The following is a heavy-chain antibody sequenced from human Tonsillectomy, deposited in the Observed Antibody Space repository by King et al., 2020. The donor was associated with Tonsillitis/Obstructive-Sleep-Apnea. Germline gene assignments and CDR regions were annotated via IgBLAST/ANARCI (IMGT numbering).Heavy chain of an antibody. Sequence: VQLVESGGGLVQPGGSLRLSCAASGFTLGSYGMTWVRQAPGKGLEWVATIRQNVSEKYYLDPVKGRFTISRDNAKNSLYLQMNSLRAEDTAVYYCARRGLRDSSSWFTDAFDIWGQGTMVTVSS. CDR2: IRQNVSEK. CDR1: GFTLGSYG. D-gene: IGHD6-13*01. CDR3: ARRGLRDSSSWFTDAFDI. V-gene: IGHV3-7*03. J-gene: IGHJ3*02.